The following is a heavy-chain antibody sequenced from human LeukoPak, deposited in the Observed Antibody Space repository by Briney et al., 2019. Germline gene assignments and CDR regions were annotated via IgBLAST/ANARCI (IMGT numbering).Heavy chain of an antibody. CDR2: ISGSGGST. CDR3: AKEGLDCTNGVCYDGWFDP. D-gene: IGHD2-8*01. CDR1: GFTFSSYA. J-gene: IGHJ5*02. V-gene: IGHV3-23*01. Sequence: GRSLRLSCAASGFTFSSYAMSWVRQAPGKGLEWVSAISGSGGSTYYADSVKGRFTISRDNSKNTLYLQMNSLRAEDTAVYYCAKEGLDCTNGVCYDGWFDPWGQGTLVTVSS.